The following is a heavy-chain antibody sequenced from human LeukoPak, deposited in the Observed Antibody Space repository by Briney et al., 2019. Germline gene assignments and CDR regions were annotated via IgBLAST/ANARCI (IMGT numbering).Heavy chain of an antibody. CDR1: GFTFSSYA. CDR2: ISYDGSNK. D-gene: IGHD2-21*02. V-gene: IGHV3-30*18. J-gene: IGHJ4*02. Sequence: PGRSLRLSCAASGFTFSSYAMHWVRQAPGKGLEWVAVISYDGSNKYYADSVKGRFTISRDNSKNTLYLQMNSLRAEDTAVYYCAKSRYSYCGGDCFPGYWGQGTLVTVSS. CDR3: AKSRYSYCGGDCFPGY.